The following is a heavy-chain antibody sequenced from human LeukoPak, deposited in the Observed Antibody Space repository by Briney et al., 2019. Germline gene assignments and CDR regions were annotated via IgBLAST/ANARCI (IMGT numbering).Heavy chain of an antibody. Sequence: ASVKVSCKASGGTFSSYAISWVRQAPGQGLEWMGIINPSGGSTSYAQKFQGRVTMTRDTSTSTVYMELSSLRSEDTAVYYCARPGIAAAGTYFDYWGQGTLVTVSS. V-gene: IGHV1-46*01. CDR2: INPSGGST. D-gene: IGHD6-13*01. CDR3: ARPGIAAAGTYFDY. J-gene: IGHJ4*02. CDR1: GGTFSSYA.